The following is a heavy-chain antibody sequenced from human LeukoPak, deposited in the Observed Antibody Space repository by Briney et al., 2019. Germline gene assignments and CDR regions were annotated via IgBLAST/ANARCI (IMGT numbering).Heavy chain of an antibody. V-gene: IGHV2-5*02. J-gene: IGHJ4*02. Sequence: SGPTLVNPTQTLTLTCTFSGFSLSTSGVDVGWIRQPPGKALEWLALLYWDEERRYSPSLKSSLTITKDTSKNQVVLTMTNMDHVDTATYYCAHSRGDYGDYLYYFDYWGQGTLVTVSS. CDR2: LYWDEER. CDR3: AHSRGDYGDYLYYFDY. D-gene: IGHD4-17*01. CDR1: GFSLSTSGVD.